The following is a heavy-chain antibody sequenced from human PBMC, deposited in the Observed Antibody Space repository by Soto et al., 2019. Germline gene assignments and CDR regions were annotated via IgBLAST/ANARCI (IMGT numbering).Heavy chain of an antibody. CDR1: GYTLTTYG. J-gene: IGHJ4*02. CDR3: ARVAGASFKYYFDY. D-gene: IGHD1-26*01. Sequence: GASVKVSCKASGYTLTTYGISWVRQAPGQGLEWMGWISAYNGNTNYAQKLQGRVTMTTDTSTSTAYMELRSLRSDDTAVYYCARVAGASFKYYFDYWGQGTLVTVSS. V-gene: IGHV1-18*01. CDR2: ISAYNGNT.